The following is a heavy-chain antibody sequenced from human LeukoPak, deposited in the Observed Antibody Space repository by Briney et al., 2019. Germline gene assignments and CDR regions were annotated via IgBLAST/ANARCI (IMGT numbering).Heavy chain of an antibody. J-gene: IGHJ4*02. CDR1: GFTFSSYS. CDR2: ISSSSSTI. Sequence: GGSLILSCAASGFTFSSYSMNWVRQAPGKGLEWVSYISSSSSTIYYADSVKGRFTISRDNAKNSLYLQMNSLRAEDTAVYYCARDPFEYSSSWMDYWGQGTLVTVSS. CDR3: ARDPFEYSSSWMDY. V-gene: IGHV3-48*01. D-gene: IGHD6-6*01.